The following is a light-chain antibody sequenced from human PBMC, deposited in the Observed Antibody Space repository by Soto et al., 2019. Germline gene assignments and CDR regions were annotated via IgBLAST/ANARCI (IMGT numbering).Light chain of an antibody. Sequence: EIGWTQYTGTLSLSPGERATLSCRASQSVSRYLAWYQQKPGQAPRLVIYDASYRATGIPARFSGSGSGTDFTLTISSLEPEDFAVYYCQQRSNWQWTFGQGTKVDIK. J-gene: IGKJ1*01. CDR3: QQRSNWQWT. V-gene: IGKV3-11*01. CDR1: QSVSRY. CDR2: DAS.